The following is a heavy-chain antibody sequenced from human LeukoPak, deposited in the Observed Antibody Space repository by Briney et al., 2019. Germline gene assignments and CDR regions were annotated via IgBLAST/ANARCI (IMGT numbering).Heavy chain of an antibody. J-gene: IGHJ4*02. CDR3: ARDYYGDFRISDYFDY. CDR1: GFTFNNYG. Sequence: GGSLRLSCAASGFTFNNYGMHWVRQAPGKGLEWVAFIRYDGRNKYYADSVKGRFTISRDNSKNTLYLQMNSLRAEDTAVYYCARDYYGDFRISDYFDYWGQGTLVTVSS. V-gene: IGHV3-30*02. D-gene: IGHD4-17*01. CDR2: IRYDGRNK.